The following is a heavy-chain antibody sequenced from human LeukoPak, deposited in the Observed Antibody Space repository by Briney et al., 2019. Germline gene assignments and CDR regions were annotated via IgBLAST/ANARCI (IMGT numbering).Heavy chain of an antibody. CDR3: AIDCSGSCYALVADAFDI. D-gene: IGHD2-15*01. CDR1: GCTFSSYE. V-gene: IGHV3-48*03. Sequence: GGSLRLSCAASGCTFSSYEMNWVRQAPGKGLEWVSYISSSGSTIYYADSVKGRFTISRDNAKNSLYLQMNSLRAEDTAVYYCAIDCSGSCYALVADAFDIWGQGTMVTVSS. CDR2: ISSSGSTI. J-gene: IGHJ3*02.